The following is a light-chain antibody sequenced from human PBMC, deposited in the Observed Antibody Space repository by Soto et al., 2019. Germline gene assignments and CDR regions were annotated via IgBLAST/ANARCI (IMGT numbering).Light chain of an antibody. CDR1: QSISSW. J-gene: IGKJ2*01. Sequence: DIQMTQSPSTLSASVGDRVTITCRASQSISSWLAWYQQKPGKAPKLLIYKASSLESGVPSSFSGSGSGTEFTLTISSLQPDDFATYYCQQYNRLYTFGQGPKLEIK. CDR3: QQYNRLYT. CDR2: KAS. V-gene: IGKV1-5*03.